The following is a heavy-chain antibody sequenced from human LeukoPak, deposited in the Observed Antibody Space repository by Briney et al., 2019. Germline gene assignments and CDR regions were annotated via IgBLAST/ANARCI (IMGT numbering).Heavy chain of an antibody. CDR3: AAEGYQLLKRRDY. J-gene: IGHJ4*02. D-gene: IGHD2-2*01. V-gene: IGHV3-21*01. CDR1: GFTFSSYS. Sequence: GGSLRLSCAASGFTFSSYSMNWVRQAPGKGLEGVSSISSSSSYIYYADSVKGRFTISRDNAKNSLYLQMNSLRAEDTAVYYCAAEGYQLLKRRDYWGQGTLVAVSS. CDR2: ISSSSSYI.